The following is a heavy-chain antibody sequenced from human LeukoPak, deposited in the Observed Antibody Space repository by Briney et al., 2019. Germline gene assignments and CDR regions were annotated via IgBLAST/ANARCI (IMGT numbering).Heavy chain of an antibody. CDR1: GGSISSYY. D-gene: IGHD3-10*01. Sequence: KPSETLSLTCTVSGGSISSYYWSWIRQPPGKGLEWIGYIYYSGSTYYNPSLKSRVTISVDTSKSQFSLKLSSVTAADTAVYYCASKYYYGSGKDFQHWGQGTLVTVSS. CDR2: IYYSGST. CDR3: ASKYYYGSGKDFQH. J-gene: IGHJ1*01. V-gene: IGHV4-30-4*01.